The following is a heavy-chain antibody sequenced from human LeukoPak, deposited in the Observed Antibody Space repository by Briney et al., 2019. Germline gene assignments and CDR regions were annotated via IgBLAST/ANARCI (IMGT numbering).Heavy chain of an antibody. CDR2: INPNSGGT. J-gene: IGHJ3*02. V-gene: IGHV1-2*02. CDR1: GYTFTGYY. Sequence: GASVKVSCKASGYTFTGYYMHWVRQAPGRGLEWMGWINPNSGGTNYAQKFQGRVTMTRDTSISTAYMELSRLRSDDTAVYYCASFAWELLTDDAFDIWGQGTMVTVSS. CDR3: ASFAWELLTDDAFDI. D-gene: IGHD1-26*01.